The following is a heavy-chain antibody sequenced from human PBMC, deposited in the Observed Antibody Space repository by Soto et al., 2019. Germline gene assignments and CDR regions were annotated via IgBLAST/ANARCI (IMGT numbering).Heavy chain of an antibody. D-gene: IGHD3-22*01. V-gene: IGHV1-18*01. Sequence: ASVKVSCKASGYTFTIYGIIWVRQAPGQGLEWMGWISAYNGNTNYAQKLQGRVTMTTDTSTSTAYMELRSLRSDDTAVYYCARERYYYDSSVYYAFDIWGQGTMVTVSS. CDR3: ARERYYYDSSVYYAFDI. CDR2: ISAYNGNT. J-gene: IGHJ3*02. CDR1: GYTFTIYG.